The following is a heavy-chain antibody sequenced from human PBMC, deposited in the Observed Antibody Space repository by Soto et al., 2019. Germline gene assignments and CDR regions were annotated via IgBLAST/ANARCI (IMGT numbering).Heavy chain of an antibody. V-gene: IGHV1-2*02. CDR1: GYTFTGFH. CDR2: INPKTGDT. Sequence: ASVKVSCKASGYTFTGFHLPWVRQAPGQGLEWMGWINPKTGDTTYAQKFLGRVTMTRDTSISPGYMELSGLNPDDTALYYCARGLWTVGHCSGGSCYDGMDVWGQGTTVTVSS. CDR3: ARGLWTVGHCSGGSCYDGMDV. J-gene: IGHJ6*02. D-gene: IGHD2-15*01.